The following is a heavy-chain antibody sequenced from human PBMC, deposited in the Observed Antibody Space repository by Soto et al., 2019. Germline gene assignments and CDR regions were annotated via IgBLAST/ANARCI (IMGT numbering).Heavy chain of an antibody. Sequence: QVQLVQSGAEVKKPGASVKVSCKAYDYYFPGYNIHWVRQAPGQGLEWLGWINPNSGGTTSAQKVHGRVTRTTDTTISTANPEVRRLRSDDTAVYYCATIHRSSTSRGSVCDPWGQGTQVTVSS. J-gene: IGHJ5*02. D-gene: IGHD6-13*01. CDR1: DYYFPGYN. CDR2: INPNSGGT. CDR3: ATIHRSSTSRGSVCDP. V-gene: IGHV1-2*02.